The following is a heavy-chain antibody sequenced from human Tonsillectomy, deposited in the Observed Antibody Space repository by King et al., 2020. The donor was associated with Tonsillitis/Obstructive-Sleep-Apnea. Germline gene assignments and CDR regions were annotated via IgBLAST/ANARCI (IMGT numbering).Heavy chain of an antibody. D-gene: IGHD3-3*01. CDR3: ARGEGNYDFWSGYSVYYYYMDV. Sequence: VQLQQWGAGLLKPSETLSLTCAVYGGSFSGYYWSWIRQPPGKGLEWIGEINHSGSTNYNPSLKSRVTISVDTSKNQFSLKLSSVTAADTAVYYCARGEGNYDFWSGYSVYYYYMDVWGKGTTVTVSS. CDR2: INHSGST. V-gene: IGHV4-34*01. CDR1: GGSFSGYY. J-gene: IGHJ6*03.